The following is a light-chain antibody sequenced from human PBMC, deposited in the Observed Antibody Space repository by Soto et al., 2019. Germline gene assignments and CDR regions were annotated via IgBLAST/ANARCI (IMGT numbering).Light chain of an antibody. J-gene: IGKJ1*01. CDR2: DAS. CDR3: QQRSNWPGT. V-gene: IGKV3-11*01. CDR1: QSVSSY. Sequence: EIVMTQSHATLSLSPGERATLSCRASQSVSSYLAWYQQKPGQAPRLLIYDASNRATGIPARFSGSGSGTDFTLTISSLEPEDFAVYYCQQRSNWPGTFGQGTKVDIK.